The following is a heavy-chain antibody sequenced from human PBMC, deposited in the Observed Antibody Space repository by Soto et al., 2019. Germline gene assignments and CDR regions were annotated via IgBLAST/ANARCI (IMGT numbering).Heavy chain of an antibody. Sequence: TSETLSLTCTVSGGSISSYYWSWIRQPAGKGLEWIGRIYTSGSTNYNPSLKSRVTMSVDTSKNQFSLKLSSVTAADTAVYYCARSLRLRGWELWLSDYYYGMDVWGQGTTVTVS. CDR1: GGSISSYY. CDR3: ARSLRLRGWELWLSDYYYGMDV. V-gene: IGHV4-4*07. J-gene: IGHJ6*02. D-gene: IGHD5-18*01. CDR2: IYTSGST.